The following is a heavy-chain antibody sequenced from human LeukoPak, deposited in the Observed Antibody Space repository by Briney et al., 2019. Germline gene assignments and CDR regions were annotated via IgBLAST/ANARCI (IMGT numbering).Heavy chain of an antibody. Sequence: GASVKVSCKASGYTFTGYYMHWVRQAPGQGREWMGWINPNSGGTNYAQKFQGRVTMTTDTSTSTAYMKLRSLRSDDTAVYYCARDRVYSSSWYVKNALGYWGQGTLVTVSS. CDR1: GYTFTGYY. CDR3: ARDRVYSSSWYVKNALGY. D-gene: IGHD6-13*01. V-gene: IGHV1-2*02. CDR2: INPNSGGT. J-gene: IGHJ4*02.